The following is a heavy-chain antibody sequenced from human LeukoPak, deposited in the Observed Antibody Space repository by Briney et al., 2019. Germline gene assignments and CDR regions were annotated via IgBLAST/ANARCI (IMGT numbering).Heavy chain of an antibody. V-gene: IGHV3-9*01. J-gene: IGHJ4*02. CDR2: ISWNSGSI. D-gene: IGHD5-18*01. CDR3: AKGDGTAMVPDY. CDR1: GFTFDDYA. Sequence: PGGSLRLSCAASGFTFDDYAMHWVRQAPGKGLEWVSGISWNSGSIGYADSVKGRFTISRDNAKNSLYLQMNSLRAEDTALYYCAKGDGTAMVPDYWGQGTPVTVSS.